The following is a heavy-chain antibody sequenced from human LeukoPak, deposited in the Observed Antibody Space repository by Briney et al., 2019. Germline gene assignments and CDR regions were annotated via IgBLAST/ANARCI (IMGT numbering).Heavy chain of an antibody. Sequence: SVKVSCKASGGTFSSYAISWVRQAPGQGLEWMGRIIPIFGTANYAQKFQGRVTITTDESTSTAYMELSSLRSDDTAVYYCARGRTVVVPAAIPNYWGQGTLVTVSS. V-gene: IGHV1-69*05. CDR3: ARGRTVVVPAAIPNY. D-gene: IGHD2-2*02. CDR2: IIPIFGTA. J-gene: IGHJ4*02. CDR1: GGTFSSYA.